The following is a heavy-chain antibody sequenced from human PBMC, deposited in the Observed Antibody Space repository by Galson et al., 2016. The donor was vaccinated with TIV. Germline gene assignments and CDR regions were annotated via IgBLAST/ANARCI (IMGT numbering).Heavy chain of an antibody. Sequence: SLRLSCAVSGFTFSTYAMSWVRQAPGKGLEWVSAVSGSADYSYYADSVKGRFTISRDNSKNTLYLQMNSLRAEDTAVYYCARDRMWEEVLGAFNIWGQGTMVTVSS. V-gene: IGHV3-23*01. CDR3: ARDRMWEEVLGAFNI. D-gene: IGHD1-26*01. CDR1: GFTFSTYA. CDR2: VSGSADYS. J-gene: IGHJ3*02.